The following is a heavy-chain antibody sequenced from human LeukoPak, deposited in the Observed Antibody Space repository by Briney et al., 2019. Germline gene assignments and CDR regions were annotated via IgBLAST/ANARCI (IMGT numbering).Heavy chain of an antibody. J-gene: IGHJ4*02. Sequence: GGSLRLSCAASGFTLSTYAMHWVRQAPGKGLEWVSGISWNSGSIGYADSVKGRFTISRDNAKNSLYLQMNSLRAEDTALYYCAKDRLYYYDSSGYLDYWGQGTLVTVSS. CDR2: ISWNSGSI. V-gene: IGHV3-9*01. CDR1: GFTLSTYA. D-gene: IGHD3-22*01. CDR3: AKDRLYYYDSSGYLDY.